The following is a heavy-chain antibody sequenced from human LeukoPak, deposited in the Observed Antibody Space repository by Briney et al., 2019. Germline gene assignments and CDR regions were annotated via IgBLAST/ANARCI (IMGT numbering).Heavy chain of an antibody. CDR2: IYTSGST. Sequence: SETLSLTCTVSGGSISSYYWSWIRQPAGKGLEWIGRIYTSGSTNYNPSLKSRVTMSVDTSKNQFSLKLSSVTAADTAVYYCARAGVTDRLEVVWEAKYYYYYYMDVWGKGTTVTVSS. CDR1: GGSISSYY. J-gene: IGHJ6*03. CDR3: ARAGVTDRLEVVWEAKYYYYYYMDV. D-gene: IGHD2-2*01. V-gene: IGHV4-4*07.